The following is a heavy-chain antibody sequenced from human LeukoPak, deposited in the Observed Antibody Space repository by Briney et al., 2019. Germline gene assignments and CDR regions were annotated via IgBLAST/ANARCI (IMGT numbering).Heavy chain of an antibody. CDR2: IYYSGST. D-gene: IGHD3-22*01. Sequence: PSETLSLTCTVSGGSISSSSYYWGWIRQPPGKGLEWIGSIYYSGSTYYNPSLKSRVTISVDTSKNQFSLKLSSVTAADTAVYYCASFDYYDSSGPGVDYWGQGTLVTVSS. CDR1: GGSISSSSYY. J-gene: IGHJ4*02. V-gene: IGHV4-39*01. CDR3: ASFDYYDSSGPGVDY.